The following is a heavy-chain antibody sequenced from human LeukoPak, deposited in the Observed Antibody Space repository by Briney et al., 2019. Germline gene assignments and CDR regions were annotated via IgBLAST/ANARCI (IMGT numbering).Heavy chain of an antibody. J-gene: IGHJ5*02. Sequence: ASVKVSCKASGYSLNSYAISWVRQATGQGLEWMGWMNPNSGNTGYAQKFQGRVTITRNTSISTAYMELSSLRSEDTAVYYCARGASNWFDPWGQGTLVTVSS. CDR1: GYSLNSYA. CDR3: ARGASNWFDP. V-gene: IGHV1-8*03. CDR2: MNPNSGNT.